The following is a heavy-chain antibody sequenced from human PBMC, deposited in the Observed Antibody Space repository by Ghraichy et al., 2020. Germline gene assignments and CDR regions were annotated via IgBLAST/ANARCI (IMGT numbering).Heavy chain of an antibody. CDR2: IYYSGST. V-gene: IGHV4-39*01. D-gene: IGHD3-3*01. J-gene: IGHJ4*02. Sequence: SETLSLTCTVSGGSISSSSYYWGWIRQPPGKGLEWIGSIYYSGSTYYNPSLKSQVTISVDTSKNQFSLKLSSVTAADTAVYYCARLGGREPQLRFLEWLSEYYFDYWGQGTLVTVSS. CDR1: GGSISSSSYY. CDR3: ARLGGREPQLRFLEWLSEYYFDY.